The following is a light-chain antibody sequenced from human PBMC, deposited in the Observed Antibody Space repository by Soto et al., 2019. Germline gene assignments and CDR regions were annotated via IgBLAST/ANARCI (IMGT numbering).Light chain of an antibody. CDR3: QQRHNWPIT. V-gene: IGKV1-5*03. CDR2: KVS. CDR1: QSVNRW. Sequence: DIQMTQSPSTLSASVGDRVTLTCRASQSVNRWLAWYQQKSGKAPKLLIYKVSTLESGVPSRFSGSGSGTEFTLTISGLEPADLGVYYCQQRHNWPITFGQGTRLEIK. J-gene: IGKJ5*01.